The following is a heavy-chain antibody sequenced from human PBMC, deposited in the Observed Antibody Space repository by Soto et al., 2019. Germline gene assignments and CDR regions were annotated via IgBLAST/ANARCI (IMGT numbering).Heavy chain of an antibody. Sequence: QVQLVESGGGVVQPGRSLRLSCAASGFTFSSYGMHWVRQAPGKGLEWVAVIWYDGSNKYYADSVKGRFTISRDNSKNTLYRQMNSLRAEDTAVYYCARPYGDYRYYYYYYMDVWGKGTTVTVSS. D-gene: IGHD4-17*01. CDR2: IWYDGSNK. CDR1: GFTFSSYG. J-gene: IGHJ6*03. V-gene: IGHV3-33*01. CDR3: ARPYGDYRYYYYYYMDV.